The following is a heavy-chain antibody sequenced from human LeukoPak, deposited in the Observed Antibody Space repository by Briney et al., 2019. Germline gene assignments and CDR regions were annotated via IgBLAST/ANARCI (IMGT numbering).Heavy chain of an antibody. J-gene: IGHJ4*02. V-gene: IGHV3-21*01. CDR3: AKHLDESSGWYYETPLDY. CDR1: GFTFSSYS. D-gene: IGHD6-19*01. CDR2: ISSSSSYI. Sequence: GGSLRLSCAASGFTFSSYSMNWVRQAPGKGLEWVSSISSSSSYIYYADSVKGRFTISRDNAKNSLYLQMNSLRAEDTAVYYCAKHLDESSGWYYETPLDYWGQGTLVTVSS.